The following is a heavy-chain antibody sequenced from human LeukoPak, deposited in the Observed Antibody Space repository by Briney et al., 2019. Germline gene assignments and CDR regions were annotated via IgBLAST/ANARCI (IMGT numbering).Heavy chain of an antibody. CDR2: INTDGSSL. D-gene: IGHD2-15*01. CDR1: GFTFSNYW. CDR3: ARDMRGIVGFYYSYMDV. Sequence: GGSLRLSCAASGFTFSNYWMHWVRQVPGEGLVWVSRINTDGSSLNYADSVKGRFNISRDNAKNTLYLHMSSLRAEDSAVYYCARDMRGIVGFYYSYMDVWGKGTTVTVSS. J-gene: IGHJ6*03. V-gene: IGHV3-74*01.